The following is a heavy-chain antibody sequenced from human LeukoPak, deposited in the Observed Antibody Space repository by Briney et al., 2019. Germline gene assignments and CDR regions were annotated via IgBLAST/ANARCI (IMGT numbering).Heavy chain of an antibody. Sequence: KPGGSLRLSCAASGFTFSNAWMNWVRQAPGKGLEWIGRIKRKTDGGTTDYAAPVKGRFTISRDDSKNTLYLQMNSLRAEDTAVYYCAREALLWYYYGMDVWGQGTTVTVSS. D-gene: IGHD2-2*01. J-gene: IGHJ6*02. CDR2: IKRKTDGGTT. CDR1: GFTFSNAW. CDR3: AREALLWYYYGMDV. V-gene: IGHV3-15*01.